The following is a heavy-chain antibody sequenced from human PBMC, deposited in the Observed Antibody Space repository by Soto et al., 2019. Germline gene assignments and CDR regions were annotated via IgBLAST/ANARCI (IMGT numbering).Heavy chain of an antibody. CDR1: RYTFTNFY. J-gene: IGHJ6*04. CDR3: ATSQVGRSFDA. D-gene: IGHD1-26*01. V-gene: IGHV1-46*01. Sequence: ASVKVSCKASRYTFTNFYIHWLRQAPGQGLEWMGIINPSGGSTTYPQKFQGRVTMTTDTSTNTVHMELITLKSEDTAVYYCATSQVGRSFDAWGTGTTVTVSS. CDR2: INPSGGST.